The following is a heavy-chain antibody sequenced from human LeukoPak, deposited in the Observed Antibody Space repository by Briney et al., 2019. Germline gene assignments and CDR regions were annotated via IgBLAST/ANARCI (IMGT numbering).Heavy chain of an antibody. D-gene: IGHD6-13*01. CDR2: ISYDGSNK. Sequence: GRSLRLSCAASGFTFSSYGMHWVRQAPGKGLEWVAVISYDGSNKYYADSVKGRFTISRDNSTNTLYLQMNSLRAEDTAVYYCAKGVYSSWTNWFDPWGQGTLVTVSS. CDR1: GFTFSSYG. CDR3: AKGVYSSWTNWFDP. J-gene: IGHJ5*02. V-gene: IGHV3-30*18.